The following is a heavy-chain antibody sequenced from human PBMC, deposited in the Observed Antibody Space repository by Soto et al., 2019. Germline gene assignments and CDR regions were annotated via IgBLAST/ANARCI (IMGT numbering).Heavy chain of an antibody. D-gene: IGHD4-4*01. CDR2: ISYDGSNK. CDR1: GFTFSSYA. V-gene: IGHV3-30-3*01. CDR3: ARPLWRDDYNWGYFDF. Sequence: GGSLRLSCAASGFTFSSYAMHWVRQAPGKGLEWVAVISYDGSNKYYADSVKGRFTISRDNSKNTLYLQMNSLRAEDTAVYYCARPLWRDDYNWGYFDFWGRGTLVTVS. J-gene: IGHJ2*01.